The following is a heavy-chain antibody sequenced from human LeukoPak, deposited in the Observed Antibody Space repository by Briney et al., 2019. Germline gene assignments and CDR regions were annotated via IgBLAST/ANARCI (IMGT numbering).Heavy chain of an antibody. Sequence: SETLSLTCTVSGGSISSSSYYWGWIRQPPGEGLEWIGSIYYSGSTYYNPSLKSRVTISVDTSKNQFSLKLSSVTAADTAVYYCARHRGYYDSPNWFDPWGQGTLVTVSS. CDR3: ARHRGYYDSPNWFDP. CDR2: IYYSGST. J-gene: IGHJ5*02. CDR1: GGSISSSSYY. D-gene: IGHD3-22*01. V-gene: IGHV4-39*01.